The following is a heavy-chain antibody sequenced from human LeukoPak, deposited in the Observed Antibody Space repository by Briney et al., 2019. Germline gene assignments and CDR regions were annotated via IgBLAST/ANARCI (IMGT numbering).Heavy chain of an antibody. J-gene: IGHJ5*02. CDR1: GGTLSSYG. CDR3: ARVTAAPTGYNWFDP. CDR2: IIPILGLA. Sequence: ASVKVSCKASGGTLSSYGISWVRQAPGQGLEWMGRIIPILGLANYAQKFQGRVTITADTTTRTVYMEVSSLRSEDTAVYYCARVTAAPTGYNWFDPWGQGTLVTVSS. V-gene: IGHV1-69*04. D-gene: IGHD1-1*01.